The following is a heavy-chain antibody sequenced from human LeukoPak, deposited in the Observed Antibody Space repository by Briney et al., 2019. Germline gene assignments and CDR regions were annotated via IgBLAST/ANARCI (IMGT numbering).Heavy chain of an antibody. Sequence: SETLSLTCTVSGGSISSGYYHWTWIRQAPGKGLEWIGRIYTSGSTNYNPSLKTRVTISMDTSENQFSLKLRFVTAADTAVYYCAREVPYSSRDGGFDYWGQGTLVTVSS. D-gene: IGHD6-13*01. J-gene: IGHJ4*02. CDR1: GGSISSGYYH. V-gene: IGHV4-61*02. CDR3: AREVPYSSRDGGFDY. CDR2: IYTSGST.